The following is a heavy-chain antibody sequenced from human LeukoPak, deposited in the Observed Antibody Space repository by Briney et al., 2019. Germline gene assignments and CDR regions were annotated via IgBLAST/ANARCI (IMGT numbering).Heavy chain of an antibody. CDR1: GGSISSYY. CDR3: ARGKTYYDISKDAFDI. Sequence: SETLSLTCTVSGGSISSYYWSWIRQPPGKGLEWIGYIYYSGNTNYNPSLKSRVTISVDTSKKQFSLNLRSVTAADTAVYYCARGKTYYDISKDAFDIWGQGTMVTVSS. D-gene: IGHD3-22*01. V-gene: IGHV4-59*01. CDR2: IYYSGNT. J-gene: IGHJ3*02.